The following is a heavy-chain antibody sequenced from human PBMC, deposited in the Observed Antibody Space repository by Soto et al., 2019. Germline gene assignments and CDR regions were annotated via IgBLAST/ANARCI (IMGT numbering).Heavy chain of an antibody. V-gene: IGHV4-59*08. Sequence: SDTLSLTCTVSGGSISSYYWSWIRQPPGKGLEWIGYIYYSGSTNYNPSLKSRVTISVDTSKNQFSLKLSSVTAADTAVYYCARVLLWFGDFPDAFDIWGQGTMVTVSS. D-gene: IGHD3-10*01. CDR1: GGSISSYY. CDR3: ARVLLWFGDFPDAFDI. CDR2: IYYSGST. J-gene: IGHJ3*02.